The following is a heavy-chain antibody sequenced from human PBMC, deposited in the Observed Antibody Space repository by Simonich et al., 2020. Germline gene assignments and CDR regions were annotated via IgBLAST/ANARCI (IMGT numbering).Heavy chain of an antibody. CDR1: GGSISSYY. Sequence: QVQLQESGPGLVKPSETLSLTCTVSGGSISSYYWSWIRQPPGKGLEWIGYIYYSGSTNYNPSIKSRVTISVDTSKNQFSLKLSSVPAADTAVYYCARGGRYCSSTSCYYYYYYMDVWGKGTTVTVSS. D-gene: IGHD2-2*01. V-gene: IGHV4-59*12. CDR3: ARGGRYCSSTSCYYYYYYMDV. CDR2: IYYSGST. J-gene: IGHJ6*03.